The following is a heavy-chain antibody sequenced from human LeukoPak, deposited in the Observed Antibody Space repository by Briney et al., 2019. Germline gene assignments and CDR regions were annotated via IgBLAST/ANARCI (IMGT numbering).Heavy chain of an antibody. CDR2: IYPGDSAT. J-gene: IGHJ5*02. CDR3: ARLPYCGGDCYPNWFDT. Sequence: GESLKISCKGSGYTFTNYWIGWVRQLPGKGLELMGVIYPGDSATRYSPSFQGQVAISFDKSIRTAYLQWSSLKASDIAMYYCARLPYCGGDCYPNWFDTWGQGTLVTVSS. CDR1: GYTFTNYW. D-gene: IGHD2-21*02. V-gene: IGHV5-51*01.